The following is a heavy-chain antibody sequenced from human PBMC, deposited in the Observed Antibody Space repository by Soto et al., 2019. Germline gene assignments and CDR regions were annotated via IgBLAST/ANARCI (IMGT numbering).Heavy chain of an antibody. Sequence: GGSLRLSCAASGFTFSSYGMHWVRQAPGKGLEWVAVISYDGSNKYYADSVKGRFTISRDNSKNTLYLQMNSLRAEDTAVYYCAKDSCSGGSCWVDYWGQGTLVTVSS. J-gene: IGHJ4*02. D-gene: IGHD2-15*01. CDR3: AKDSCSGGSCWVDY. CDR1: GFTFSSYG. CDR2: ISYDGSNK. V-gene: IGHV3-30*18.